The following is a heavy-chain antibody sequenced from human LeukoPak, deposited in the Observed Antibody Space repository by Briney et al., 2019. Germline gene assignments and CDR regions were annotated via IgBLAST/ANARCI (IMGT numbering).Heavy chain of an antibody. CDR2: INTSGGST. CDR3: AKEYDILTGYNDY. CDR1: GYTFTSYY. Sequence: ASVKVSCKASGYTFTSYYMHWVRQAPGQGLEWMGVINTSGGSTSYAQKFQGRVTMTRDTSTSTVYMELSSLRAEDTAVYYCAKEYDILTGYNDYWGQGTLVTVSS. D-gene: IGHD3-9*01. J-gene: IGHJ4*02. V-gene: IGHV1-46*01.